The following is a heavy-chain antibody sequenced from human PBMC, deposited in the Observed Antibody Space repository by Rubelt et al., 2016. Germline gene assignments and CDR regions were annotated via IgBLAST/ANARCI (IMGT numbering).Heavy chain of an antibody. D-gene: IGHD3-10*01. CDR2: ISAYNGNT. Sequence: MGWISAYNGNTNYAQKLQGRVTMTTDTSTSTAYMELRSLRSDDTAVYYCARDRGTMVRGKGLFDYWGQGTLVTVSS. J-gene: IGHJ4*02. V-gene: IGHV1-18*01. CDR3: ARDRGTMVRGKGLFDY.